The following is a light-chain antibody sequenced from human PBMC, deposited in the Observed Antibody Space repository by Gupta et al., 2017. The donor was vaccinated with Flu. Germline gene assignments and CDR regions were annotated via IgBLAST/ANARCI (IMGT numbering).Light chain of an antibody. J-gene: IGLJ3*02. CDR1: SGSLASNF. CDR3: QSYENSNWV. Sequence: NSGSLASNFVHWYRQRPGTSPNTVIFEDFQRASGVADRFSASIDISSNSASLTISGLKTEDEGNYYCQSYENSNWVFGGGTKLTVL. V-gene: IGLV6-57*01. CDR2: EDF.